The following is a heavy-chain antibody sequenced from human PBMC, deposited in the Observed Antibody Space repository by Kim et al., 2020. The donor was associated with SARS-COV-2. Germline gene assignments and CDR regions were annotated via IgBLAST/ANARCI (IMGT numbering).Heavy chain of an antibody. CDR3: ARSRSSSWYESIWY. D-gene: IGHD6-13*01. CDR2: IYTSGST. CDR1: GGSISSGSYY. V-gene: IGHV4-61*02. J-gene: IGHJ4*02. Sequence: SETLSLTCTVSGGSISSGSYYWSWIRQPAGQGLEWIGRIYTSGSTNYNPSLKSRVTISVDTSKNQFSLKLSSVTAADTAVYYCARSRSSSWYESIWYWGQGTLVTVSS.